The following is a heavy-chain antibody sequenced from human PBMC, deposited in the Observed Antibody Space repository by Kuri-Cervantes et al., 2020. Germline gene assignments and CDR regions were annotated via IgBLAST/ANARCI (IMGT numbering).Heavy chain of an antibody. D-gene: IGHD2-15*01. CDR1: GFTFSDYY. V-gene: IGHV3-11*01. J-gene: IGHJ2*01. CDR2: ISSSGSTI. CDR3: ARVVDFEDGWYFDL. Sequence: GGSLRLSCAASGFTFSDYYMSWIRQAPGKGLEWVSYISSSGSTIYYADSVKGRFIISRDNAKNSLYLQMNSLRAEDTAVYYGARVVDFEDGWYFDLWGHGTLVTVSS.